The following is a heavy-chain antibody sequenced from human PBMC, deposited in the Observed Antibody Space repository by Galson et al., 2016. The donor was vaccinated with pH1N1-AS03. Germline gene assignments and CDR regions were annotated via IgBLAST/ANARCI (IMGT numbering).Heavy chain of an antibody. D-gene: IGHD3/OR15-3a*01. CDR3: ARGTGSPHWFDP. Sequence: SLRLSCAASGFTFNIYAMNRVRQAPGKGLEWVAGIGGIDSSTWYAESVKGRFTVSRDNSTNTVYLQLNSLRAEDTAIYYCARGTGSPHWFDPWGQGTFVTVSA. V-gene: IGHV3-23*01. CDR2: IGGIDSST. J-gene: IGHJ5*02. CDR1: GFTFNIYA.